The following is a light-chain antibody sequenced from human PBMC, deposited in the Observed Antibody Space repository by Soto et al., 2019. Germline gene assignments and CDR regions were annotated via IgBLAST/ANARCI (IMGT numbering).Light chain of an antibody. Sequence: QSVLTQPPSASGTPGQRVTISCSGSSSNIGSNTVNWYQQRPGTAPKLLIYSNNQRPSGVPDRFSGSKSGTSASLAISGLQSEDEADYYCAAWDDSLNGPHVVFGGGTKRTVL. V-gene: IGLV1-44*01. CDR1: SSNIGSNT. CDR3: AAWDDSLNGPHVV. J-gene: IGLJ2*01. CDR2: SNN.